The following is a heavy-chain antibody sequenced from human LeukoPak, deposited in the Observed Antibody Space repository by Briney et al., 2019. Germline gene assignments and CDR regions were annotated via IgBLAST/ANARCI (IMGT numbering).Heavy chain of an antibody. J-gene: IGHJ6*03. CDR2: ISAYNGNT. CDR1: GYTFTSYG. Sequence: GASVKVSCKASGYTFTSYGISWVRQAPGQGLEWMGWISAYNGNTNYAQKLQGRVTMTTDTSTSTAYMELRSLRSDDTAVYYCARVYYYGSGSYKPYYYYYMDVWGKGTTVTISS. V-gene: IGHV1-18*01. D-gene: IGHD3-10*01. CDR3: ARVYYYGSGSYKPYYYYYMDV.